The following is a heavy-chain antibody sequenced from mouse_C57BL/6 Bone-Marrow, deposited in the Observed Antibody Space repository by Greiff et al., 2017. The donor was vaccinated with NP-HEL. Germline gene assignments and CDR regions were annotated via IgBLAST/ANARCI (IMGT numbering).Heavy chain of an antibody. Sequence: EVKLMESGGGLVKPGGSLKLSCAASGFTFSSYAMSWVRQTPEKRLEWVATISDGGRYTYYPANVQGRFTISRDNAKNNLYLQMSHLKSEDTAMYYCARDKLRRNYYAMDYWGQGTSVTVSA. V-gene: IGHV5-4*01. J-gene: IGHJ4*01. CDR2: ISDGGRYT. CDR1: GFTFSSYA. D-gene: IGHD2-4*01. CDR3: ARDKLRRNYYAMDY.